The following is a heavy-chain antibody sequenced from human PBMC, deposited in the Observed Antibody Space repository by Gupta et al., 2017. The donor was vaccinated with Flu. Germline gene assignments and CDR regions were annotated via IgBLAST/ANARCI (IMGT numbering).Heavy chain of an antibody. Sequence: QVQLQQWGAGLLKPSQTLSLTCAVYGGSFSDYYWTWVRQPPGKGLEWIGEINQSGSTNYSPALESRVTMSVDTSKNQFSLKVTSVTAADTAVYFCARRLGNTNLLSLPQTGYFDSWGQGTLITVSS. CDR1: GGSFSDYY. CDR2: INQSGST. V-gene: IGHV4-34*01. J-gene: IGHJ4*02. CDR3: ARRLGNTNLLSLPQTGYFDS. D-gene: IGHD7-27*01.